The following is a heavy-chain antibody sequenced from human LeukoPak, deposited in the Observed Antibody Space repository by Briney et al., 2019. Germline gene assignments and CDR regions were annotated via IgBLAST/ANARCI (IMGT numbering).Heavy chain of an antibody. V-gene: IGHV3-33*01. Sequence: GRSLRLSCAATGFTFSHFGMHWVRQAPGKGLEWVAVIWYNGRNQYYRDSVKGRFTISRDNFKNTQHLQMNSLRVEDTAMYYCVREGTSGNGDGYNSYDYWGQGTLVTVSS. CDR3: VREGTSGNGDGYNSYDY. CDR1: GFTFSHFG. CDR2: IWYNGRNQ. D-gene: IGHD5-24*01. J-gene: IGHJ4*02.